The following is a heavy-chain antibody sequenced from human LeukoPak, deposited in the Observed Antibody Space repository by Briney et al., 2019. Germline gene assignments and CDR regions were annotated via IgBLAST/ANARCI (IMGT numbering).Heavy chain of an antibody. D-gene: IGHD6-19*01. CDR3: ARPSSGWYVLDY. V-gene: IGHV5-10-1*01. CDR1: GSSFTSYW. Sequence: GASLKISCKGSGSSFTSYWISWVRQMPGKGLEWMGRIDPSDSYTNYSPSFQGHVTISADKSISTAYLQWSSLKASDTAMYYCARPSSGWYVLDYWGQGTLVTVSS. J-gene: IGHJ4*02. CDR2: IDPSDSYT.